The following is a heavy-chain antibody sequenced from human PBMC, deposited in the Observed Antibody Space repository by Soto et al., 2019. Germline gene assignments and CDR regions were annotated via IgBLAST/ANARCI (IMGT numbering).Heavy chain of an antibody. V-gene: IGHV1-69*12. CDR1: GGTFSSYA. CDR3: ARDYDSSGYSLYFQH. D-gene: IGHD3-22*01. Sequence: QVQLVQSGAEVKKPGSAVKVSCKASGGTFSSYAVSWVRQAPGQGLEWMGGIIPIFGTANYAQKFQGRVTITADESTSTAYMELSSLRSEDTAVYYCARDYDSSGYSLYFQHWGQGTLVTVSS. CDR2: IIPIFGTA. J-gene: IGHJ1*01.